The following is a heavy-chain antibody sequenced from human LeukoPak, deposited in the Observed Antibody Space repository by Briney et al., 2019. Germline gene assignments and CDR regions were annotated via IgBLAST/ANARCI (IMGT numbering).Heavy chain of an antibody. V-gene: IGHV5-51*01. CDR3: ARLRWRSSDAFDI. CDR2: IYPGDSDT. Sequence: GESLKISCKGSGYRFTTYWIGWVRQMPGKGLECTGIIYPGDSDTRYSPSFQGQVTISADKSISTAYLQWSSLKASDTAMYYCARLRWRSSDAFDIWGQGTRVTVSS. CDR1: GYRFTTYW. J-gene: IGHJ3*02. D-gene: IGHD6-6*01.